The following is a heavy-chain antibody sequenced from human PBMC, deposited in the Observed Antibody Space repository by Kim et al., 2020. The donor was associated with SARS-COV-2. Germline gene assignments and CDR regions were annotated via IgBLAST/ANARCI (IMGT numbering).Heavy chain of an antibody. CDR2: IYYGGST. J-gene: IGHJ4*01. CDR1: GGSISTRYY. D-gene: IGHD3-22*01. Sequence: SETLSLTCTVSGGSISTRYYWGWIRQPPGKGLEWIGSIYYGGSTYYNPSLKSRVTISVDTSKNQFFLRLSSVTAADSAVYFCARSYYYDDGGSSSFDSWG. CDR3: ARSYYYDDGGSSSFDS. V-gene: IGHV4-39*01.